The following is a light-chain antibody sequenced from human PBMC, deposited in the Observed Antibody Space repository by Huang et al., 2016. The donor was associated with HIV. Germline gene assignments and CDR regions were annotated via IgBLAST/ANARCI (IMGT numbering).Light chain of an antibody. J-gene: IGKJ2*03. V-gene: IGKV3-20*01. CDR3: QQFGSSPPYS. CDR1: QSVNNNY. CDR2: RAS. Sequence: EILLTQSPDTLSLSPGERATSSCRASQSVNNNYLAWYQQKPGQAHRLRIYRASTRATGIPDRFSGSGSGTDFTLTISRLEPDDFAVYYCQQFGSSPPYSFGQGTKLEIK.